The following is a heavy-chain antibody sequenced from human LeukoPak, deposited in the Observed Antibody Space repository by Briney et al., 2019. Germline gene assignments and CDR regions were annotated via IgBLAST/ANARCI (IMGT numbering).Heavy chain of an antibody. CDR1: EFTFSTYH. CDR3: ASVDGLDAFGM. CDR2: LSSSSSSFI. D-gene: IGHD5-12*01. V-gene: IGHV3-21*01. Sequence: PGGSLRLSCAASEFTFSTYHMHWVRQAPGKGLEWVSSLSSSSSSFIYYADSVKGRFTISRDNAKNSLYLQMNSLRAEDTAVYYCASVDGLDAFGMWGQGTMVTVSS. J-gene: IGHJ3*02.